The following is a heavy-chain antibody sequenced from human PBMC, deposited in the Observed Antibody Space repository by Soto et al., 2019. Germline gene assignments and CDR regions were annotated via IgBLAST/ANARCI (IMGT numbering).Heavy chain of an antibody. Sequence: SETLSLTCSASGYSVSSSDYYWAWIRQPPGKGLEWIGSMLYSGLTYYNPSLKSRVTLSVDTSKNQFSVRLNSVTASDTAVYYCAPLSVSLSGPYGIHVWGQGTTVTVSS. J-gene: IGHJ6*02. V-gene: IGHV4-39*01. D-gene: IGHD2-15*01. CDR2: MLYSGLT. CDR1: GYSVSSSDYY. CDR3: APLSVSLSGPYGIHV.